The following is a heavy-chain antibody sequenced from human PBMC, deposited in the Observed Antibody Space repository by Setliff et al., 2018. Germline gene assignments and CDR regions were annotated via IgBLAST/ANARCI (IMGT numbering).Heavy chain of an antibody. Sequence: TLSLTCAVYGGSFSGYYWSWIRQPPGKGLEWIGEINHSGSTNYNPSLKSRVTISVDTSKNQFSLKLSSVTAADTAVYYCATLLANYGSGMDVWGQGTTVTVSS. D-gene: IGHD3-10*01. J-gene: IGHJ6*02. V-gene: IGHV4-34*09. CDR3: ATLLANYGSGMDV. CDR2: INHSGST. CDR1: GGSFSGYY.